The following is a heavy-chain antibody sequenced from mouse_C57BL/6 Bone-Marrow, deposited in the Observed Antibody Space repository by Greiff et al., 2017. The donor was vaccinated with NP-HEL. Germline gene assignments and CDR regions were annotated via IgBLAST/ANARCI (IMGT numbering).Heavy chain of an antibody. D-gene: IGHD1-1*02. CDR2: IHPNRGST. CDR1: GYTFTSYW. V-gene: IGHV1-64*01. J-gene: IGHJ3*01. CDR3: ARGVLCGFAY. Sequence: VQLQESGAELVKPGASVKLSCKASGYTFTSYWMHWVKQRPGQGLEWIGMIHPNRGSTTYNEKFKSKATLTVDKSSSQAYMQLSSLTSEDSAVYYCARGVLCGFAYWGQGTLVTVSA.